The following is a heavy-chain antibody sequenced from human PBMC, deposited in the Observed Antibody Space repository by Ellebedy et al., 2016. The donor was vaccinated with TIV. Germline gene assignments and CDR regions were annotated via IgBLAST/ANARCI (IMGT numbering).Heavy chain of an antibody. Sequence: GESLKISCAASGFTFSSFGLNWVRQASGKGLEWVSSIDSSSTYIYYADSVKGRFTISRDNAKNSLYLQMNSLRAEDTALYFWARDSEDAGPALDYWGQGTLVTVSS. J-gene: IGHJ4*02. CDR3: ARDSEDAGPALDY. CDR2: IDSSSTYI. CDR1: GFTFSSFG. D-gene: IGHD2-15*01. V-gene: IGHV3-21*06.